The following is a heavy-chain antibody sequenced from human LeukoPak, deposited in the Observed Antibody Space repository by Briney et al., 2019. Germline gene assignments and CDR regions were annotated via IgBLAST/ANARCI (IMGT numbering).Heavy chain of an antibody. CDR2: IWYDGSKK. CDR3: ARYNTGSVDY. J-gene: IGHJ4*02. D-gene: IGHD2-8*02. CDR1: GFTFSSYV. Sequence: GGSLRLSCAASGFTFSSYVMHWFRQAPGKGLEWVAVIWYDGSKKYYADSVKGRFIISRDNSKNTLYLQMDSLRAEDTAVYYCARYNTGSVDYWGQGTPVTVSS. V-gene: IGHV3-33*01.